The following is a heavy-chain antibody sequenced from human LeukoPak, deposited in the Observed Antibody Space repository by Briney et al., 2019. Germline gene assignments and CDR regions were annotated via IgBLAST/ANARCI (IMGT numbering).Heavy chain of an antibody. Sequence: EASVKVSCKASGYTFTSYDINWVRQATGQGLEWMGWMNPNSGNTGYAQKFQGRVTITRNASISTAYMELSSLRSEDTAVYYCARAGRGIGYCSGGSCYPVFGDWGQGTLVTVSS. V-gene: IGHV1-8*03. D-gene: IGHD2-15*01. CDR1: GYTFTSYD. J-gene: IGHJ4*02. CDR2: MNPNSGNT. CDR3: ARAGRGIGYCSGGSCYPVFGD.